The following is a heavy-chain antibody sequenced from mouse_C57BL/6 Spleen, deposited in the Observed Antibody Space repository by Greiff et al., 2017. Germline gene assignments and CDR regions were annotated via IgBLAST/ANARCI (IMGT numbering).Heavy chain of an antibody. CDR2: IYPRSGNT. Sequence: VQLQESGAELARPGASVKLSCKASGYTFTSYGISWVKQRTGQGLEWIGEIYPRSGNTYYNEKFKGKATLTADKSSSTAYMELRSLTSEDSAVYFCARWNAGYYLDYWGQGTTLTVSS. CDR1: GYTFTSYG. CDR3: ARWNAGYYLDY. V-gene: IGHV1-81*01. J-gene: IGHJ2*01. D-gene: IGHD2-3*01.